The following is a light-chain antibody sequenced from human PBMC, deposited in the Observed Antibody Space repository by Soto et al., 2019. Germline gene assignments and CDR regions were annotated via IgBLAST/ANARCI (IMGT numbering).Light chain of an antibody. CDR3: QQRRNWPPT. Sequence: EIVLTQSPATLSLSPGERATLSCRASQSVSSYLACYQQKPGQAPRLLIYDASNRATGIPARFSGSGSGTDFTLTISSLEPEGFAVYYCQQRRNWPPTFGPGTKVDIK. J-gene: IGKJ3*01. CDR1: QSVSSY. V-gene: IGKV3-11*01. CDR2: DAS.